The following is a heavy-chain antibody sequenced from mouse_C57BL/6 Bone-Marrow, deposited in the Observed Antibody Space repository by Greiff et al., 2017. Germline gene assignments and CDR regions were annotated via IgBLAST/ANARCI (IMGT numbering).Heavy chain of an antibody. D-gene: IGHD1-3*01. V-gene: IGHV7-3*01. J-gene: IGHJ3*01. CDR3: ARYLLKLVFAY. CDR1: GFTFTDYY. Sequence: EVKLVESVGGLVQPGGSLSLSCAASGFTFTDYYISWVRQPPGKALEWLGFIRNKANGYTTEYSASVKGRFTISRDNFQSILYLQMNSLRAEDSATYYCARYLLKLVFAYWRQATLGTVSA. CDR2: IRNKANGYTT.